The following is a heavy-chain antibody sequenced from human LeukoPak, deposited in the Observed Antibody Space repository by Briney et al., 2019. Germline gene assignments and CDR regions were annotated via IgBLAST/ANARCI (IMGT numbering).Heavy chain of an antibody. CDR2: INPNSGGT. CDR1: GYTFTGYY. J-gene: IGHJ6*03. V-gene: IGHV1-2*02. CDR3: ARDEDRGYCSGGSCYRPYYYYYYYMDV. Sequence: GASVKVSCKASGYTFTGYYMHWVRQAPGQGLEWMGWINPNSGGTNYAQKLQGRVTMTRDTSISTAYMELSSLRSEDTAVYYCARDEDRGYCSGGSCYRPYYYYYYYMDVWGKGTTVTVSS. D-gene: IGHD2-15*01.